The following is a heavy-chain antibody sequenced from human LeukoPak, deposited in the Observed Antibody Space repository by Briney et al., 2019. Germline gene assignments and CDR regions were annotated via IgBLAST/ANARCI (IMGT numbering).Heavy chain of an antibody. Sequence: SQTLSLTCTVSGGSISSGSYYWSWIRQPAGKGLEWIGRIYTSGSTNYNPSLKSRVTISVDTSKNQFSLKLSSVTAADTAVYYCASCDSSGYYPYYFDYWGQGTLVTVSS. CDR1: GGSISSGSYY. J-gene: IGHJ4*02. D-gene: IGHD3-22*01. CDR2: IYTSGST. V-gene: IGHV4-61*02. CDR3: ASCDSSGYYPYYFDY.